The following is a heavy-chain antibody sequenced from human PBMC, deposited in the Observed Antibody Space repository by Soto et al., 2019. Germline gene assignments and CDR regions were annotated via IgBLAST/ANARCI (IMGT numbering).Heavy chain of an antibody. CDR2: ISGRGGST. Sequence: EVQLLESGGGLVQPGGSLRLSCAASGFPFSYYAMTWVRQPPGKGLEWVSAISGRGGSTYSADSVKGRFTVSRDNSKNPLYLQMSSLRAEDAAVYYCAKEDGRGGINWGQGTLVTVSS. CDR3: AKEDGRGGIN. D-gene: IGHD6-13*01. CDR1: GFPFSYYA. V-gene: IGHV3-23*01. J-gene: IGHJ4*02.